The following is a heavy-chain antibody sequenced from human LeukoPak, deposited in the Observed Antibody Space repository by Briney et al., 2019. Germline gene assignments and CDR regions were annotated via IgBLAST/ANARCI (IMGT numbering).Heavy chain of an antibody. CDR2: LPPDELGI. CDR3: VGTIASRGSEY. V-gene: IGHV3-74*01. D-gene: IGHD6-6*01. J-gene: IGHJ4*02. Sequence: GGSLRLSCAASGFTFNTYAMHWVRQAPGMGLVWVSRLPPDELGIIYADSVKGRFTVSRDNAKNTVYLQMNNLRVDDTAMYYCVGTIASRGSEYWGQGALVTVSS. CDR1: GFTFNTYA.